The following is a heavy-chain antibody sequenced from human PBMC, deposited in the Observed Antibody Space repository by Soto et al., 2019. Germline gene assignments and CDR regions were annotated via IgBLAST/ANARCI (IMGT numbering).Heavy chain of an antibody. V-gene: IGHV4-31*03. D-gene: IGHD3-22*01. CDR2: IYYSGST. CDR1: GGSISSGGYY. CDR3: ARGTSMIVVVPYSDAFDI. J-gene: IGHJ3*02. Sequence: LSLPCTVSGGSISSGGYYWSWIRQHPGKGLEWIGYIYYSGSTYYNPSLKSRVTISVDTSKNQFSLKLSSVTAADTAVYYCARGTSMIVVVPYSDAFDIWGQGTMVTVSS.